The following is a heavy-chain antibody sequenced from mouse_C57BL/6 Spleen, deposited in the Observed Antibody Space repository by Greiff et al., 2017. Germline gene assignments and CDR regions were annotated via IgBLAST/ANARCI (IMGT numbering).Heavy chain of an antibody. J-gene: IGHJ3*01. CDR3: ARRDYDGAY. V-gene: IGHV5-6*02. CDR2: ISSGGSYT. Sequence: EVKLMESGGDLVKPGGSLKLSCAASGFTFSSYGMSWVRQTPDKRLEWVATISSGGSYTYYPDSVKGRFTISRDNAKNTLYLQMSSLKSEDTAMYYCARRDYDGAYWGQGTLVTVSA. CDR1: GFTFSSYG. D-gene: IGHD2-4*01.